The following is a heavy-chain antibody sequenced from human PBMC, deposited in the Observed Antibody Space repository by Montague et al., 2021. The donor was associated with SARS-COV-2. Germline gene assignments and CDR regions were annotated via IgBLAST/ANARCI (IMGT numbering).Heavy chain of an antibody. J-gene: IGHJ5*02. CDR1: GFTFSSYA. V-gene: IGHV3-23*03. CDR3: AKGGCSGGSCYLYNWFDP. CDR2: IYSGYPNT. D-gene: IGHD2-15*01. Sequence: SRSLSWAASGFTFSSYAMSWVRQAPGKGLEWVSVIYSGYPNTYYADSVKGRFTISRDNSKNTLYLQMNSLRAEDTAVYYCAKGGCSGGSCYLYNWFDPWGQGTLVTVSS.